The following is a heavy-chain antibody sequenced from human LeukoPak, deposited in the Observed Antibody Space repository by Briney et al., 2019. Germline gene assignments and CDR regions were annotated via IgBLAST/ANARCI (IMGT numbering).Heavy chain of an antibody. CDR1: GFTFSSYA. V-gene: IGHV3-23*01. Sequence: GGSLRLSCADSGFTFSSYAMSWARQAPGKGLEWVSAISGSGGSTYYADSVKGRFTISRDNSKNTLYLQMNSLRAEDTAVYYCAKWEVVEGYYWGQGTLVTVSS. D-gene: IGHD5-24*01. J-gene: IGHJ4*02. CDR3: AKWEVVEGYY. CDR2: ISGSGGST.